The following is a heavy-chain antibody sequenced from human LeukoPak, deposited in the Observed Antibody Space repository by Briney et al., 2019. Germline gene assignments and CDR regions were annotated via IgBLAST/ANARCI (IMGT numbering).Heavy chain of an antibody. D-gene: IGHD1-26*01. CDR2: INSDGSST. V-gene: IGHV3-74*01. Sequence: GGSLRLSCAASGFTFSSYWMHWVRQAPGKGLVWVSRINSDGSSTSYADSVKGRFTISRDNAKNTLYLQMNSLRAEDTAVYYCAREVGEGNFDYWGQGTLVTVSS. CDR1: GFTFSSYW. J-gene: IGHJ4*02. CDR3: AREVGEGNFDY.